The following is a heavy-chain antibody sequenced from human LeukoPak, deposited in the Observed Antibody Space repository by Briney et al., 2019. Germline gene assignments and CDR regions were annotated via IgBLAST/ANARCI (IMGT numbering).Heavy chain of an antibody. V-gene: IGHV6-1*01. CDR2: TYYRSKWYN. CDR1: GDSVSSNSAA. J-gene: IGHJ6*03. CDR3: ARVPDLSYCSGGSCYYYYYMDV. D-gene: IGHD2-15*01. Sequence: SQTLSLTCAISGDSVSSNSAAWNWIRQSPSRGLEWLGRTYYRSKWYNDYAVSVKSRITINPDTSKNQFSLKLSSVTAADTAVYYCARVPDLSYCSGGSCYYYYYMDVWGKGTTVTISS.